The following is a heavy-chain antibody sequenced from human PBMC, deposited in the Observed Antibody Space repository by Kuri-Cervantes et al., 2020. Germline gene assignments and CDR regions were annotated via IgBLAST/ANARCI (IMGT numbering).Heavy chain of an antibody. D-gene: IGHD3-16*01. Sequence: GESLKISCAASGFTFSSYGMHWGRQAPGKGLEWVAVISYDGSNKYYADSVKGRFTISRDNSKNTLYLQMNSLRAEDTAVYYCARDGMTWAQITSYYYYMDVWGKGTTVTVSS. CDR3: ARDGMTWAQITSYYYYMDV. CDR2: ISYDGSNK. V-gene: IGHV3-30*03. J-gene: IGHJ6*03. CDR1: GFTFSSYG.